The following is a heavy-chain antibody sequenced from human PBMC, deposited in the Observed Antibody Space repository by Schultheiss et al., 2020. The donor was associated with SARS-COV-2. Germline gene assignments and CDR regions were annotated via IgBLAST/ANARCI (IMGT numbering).Heavy chain of an antibody. V-gene: IGHV4-59*08. J-gene: IGHJ4*02. CDR2: IYHSGST. D-gene: IGHD6-13*01. Sequence: SETLSLTCTVSGDSISSFYWTWIRQPPEKGLEWIGEIYHSGSTNYNPSLKSRVTISVDTSKNQFSLKLSSVTAADTAVYYCASSAGPFDYWGQGTLVTVSS. CDR3: ASSAGPFDY. CDR1: GDSISSFY.